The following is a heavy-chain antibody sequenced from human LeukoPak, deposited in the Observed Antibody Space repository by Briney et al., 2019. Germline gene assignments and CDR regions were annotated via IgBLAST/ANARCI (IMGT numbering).Heavy chain of an antibody. CDR3: ARVGDYGSGSYFFDY. CDR2: IIPIFGTA. CDR1: GGTFSSYA. D-gene: IGHD3-10*01. V-gene: IGHV1-69*13. J-gene: IGHJ4*02. Sequence: SVKVSCKASGGTFSSYANSWVRQAPGQGLEWMGGIIPIFGTANYAQKFQGRVTITADESTSTAYMELSSLRSEDTAVYYCARVGDYGSGSYFFDYWGQGTLVTVSS.